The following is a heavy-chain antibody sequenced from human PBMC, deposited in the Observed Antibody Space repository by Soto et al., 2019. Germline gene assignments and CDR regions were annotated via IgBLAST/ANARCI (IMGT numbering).Heavy chain of an antibody. CDR2: IGTAGDT. CDR3: ARAAAAGTVGIIYYYYGMDV. V-gene: IGHV3-13*01. CDR1: GFTFSSYD. Sequence: GGSLRLSCAASGFTFSSYDMHWVRQATGKGLEWVSAIGTAGDTYYPGSVKGRFTISRENAKNSLYLQMNSLRAEDTAVYYCARAAAAGTVGIIYYYYGMDVWGQGTTVTVSS. J-gene: IGHJ6*02. D-gene: IGHD6-13*01.